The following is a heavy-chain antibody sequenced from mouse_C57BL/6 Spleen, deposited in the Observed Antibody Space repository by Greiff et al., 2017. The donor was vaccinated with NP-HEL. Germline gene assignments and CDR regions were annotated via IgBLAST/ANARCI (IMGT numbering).Heavy chain of an antibody. Sequence: VQLKESGGGLVKPGGSLKLSCAASGFTFSDYGMHWVRQAPEKGLEWVAYISSGSSTIYYADTVKGRFTISRDNAKNTLFLQMTSLRSEDTAMYYCARFYYGSSYDWYFDVWGTGTTVTVSS. CDR2: ISSGSSTI. CDR1: GFTFSDYG. J-gene: IGHJ1*03. D-gene: IGHD1-1*01. CDR3: ARFYYGSSYDWYFDV. V-gene: IGHV5-17*01.